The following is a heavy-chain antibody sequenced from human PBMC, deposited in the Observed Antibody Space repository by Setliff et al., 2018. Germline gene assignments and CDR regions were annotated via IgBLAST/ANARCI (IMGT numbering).Heavy chain of an antibody. CDR1: GGSISSGGYY. CDR3: AKESLAINTRWFDP. Sequence: SETLSLTCTVSGGSISSGGYYWSWIRRHPGKGLEWIGYIYYSGSTYYNPSLKSRVTISVDTSKNQFSLKLSSVTAADTAVYYCAKESLAINTRWFDPWGQGILVTVSS. CDR2: IYYSGST. D-gene: IGHD3-3*02. J-gene: IGHJ5*02. V-gene: IGHV4-31*03.